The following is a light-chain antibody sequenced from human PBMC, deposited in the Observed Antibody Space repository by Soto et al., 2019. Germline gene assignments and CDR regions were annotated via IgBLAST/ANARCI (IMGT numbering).Light chain of an antibody. CDR2: DPS. CDR3: QQYNQWPLT. V-gene: IGKV3-15*01. J-gene: IGKJ4*01. Sequence: EKVMTQSPATLSVSAGERASLSCRASQSVSNSLAWYQQKPGQAPRLLIYDPSTRATSIPARFSGSASGTEFTLTISSLQSEDSGVYDCQQYNQWPLTFGGGTKVESK. CDR1: QSVSNS.